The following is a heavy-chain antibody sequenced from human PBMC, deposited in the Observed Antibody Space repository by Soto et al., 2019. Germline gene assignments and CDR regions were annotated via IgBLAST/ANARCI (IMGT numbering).Heavy chain of an antibody. CDR1: GGSISSGGYY. J-gene: IGHJ6*02. V-gene: IGHV4-31*03. CDR2: IYYSGST. Sequence: SETLSLTCTVSGGSISSGGYYWSWIRQHPGKGLEWIGYIYYSGSTYYNPSLKSRVTISVDTSKNQFSLKLSSVTAADTAVYYCARDPSPDYYYYGMDVWGQGTTVTVS. CDR3: ARDPSPDYYYYGMDV.